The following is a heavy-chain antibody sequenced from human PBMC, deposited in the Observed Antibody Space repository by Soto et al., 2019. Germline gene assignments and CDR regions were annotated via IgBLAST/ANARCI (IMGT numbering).Heavy chain of an antibody. CDR3: ARVEMEMTTIGNY. Sequence: LRLSCAASGFTFGSYEMNWVRQAPGKGLEWVSYISSSGSTIYYADSVKGRFTISRDNAKNSLYLQMNSLRAEDTAVYYCARVEMEMTTIGNYWGQGTLVTVSS. D-gene: IGHD4-4*01. CDR1: GFTFGSYE. CDR2: ISSSGSTI. J-gene: IGHJ4*02. V-gene: IGHV3-48*03.